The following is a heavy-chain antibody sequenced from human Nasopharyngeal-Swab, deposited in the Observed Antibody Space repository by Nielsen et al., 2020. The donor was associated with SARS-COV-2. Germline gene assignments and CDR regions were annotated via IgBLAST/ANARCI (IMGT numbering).Heavy chain of an antibody. J-gene: IGHJ4*02. V-gene: IGHV3-23*01. CDR3: AKDKAHSTFDY. D-gene: IGHD4-11*01. Sequence: GGSLRLSCAASGFTFSNYVMNWVRRAPGKGLEWVSATTNSGGSTYYADSVKGRFTISRDNSKNTLFLQMNSLRAEDTAVYYCAKDKAHSTFDYWGQGTLVTVSS. CDR1: GFTFSNYV. CDR2: TTNSGGST.